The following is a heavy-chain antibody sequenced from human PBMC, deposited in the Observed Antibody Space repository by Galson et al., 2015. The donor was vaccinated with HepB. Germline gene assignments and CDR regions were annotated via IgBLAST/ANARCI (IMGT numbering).Heavy chain of an antibody. CDR3: ARDGALGYQLLLRSDCFDY. CDR2: ISSSSSTI. CDR1: GFTFSSYS. D-gene: IGHD2-2*01. Sequence: SLRLSCAASGFTFSSYSMNWVRQAPGKGLEWVSYISSSSSTIYYADSVKGRFTISRDNAKNSLYLQMNSLRAEDTAVYYCARDGALGYQLLLRSDCFDYWGQGTLVTVSS. J-gene: IGHJ4*02. V-gene: IGHV3-48*01.